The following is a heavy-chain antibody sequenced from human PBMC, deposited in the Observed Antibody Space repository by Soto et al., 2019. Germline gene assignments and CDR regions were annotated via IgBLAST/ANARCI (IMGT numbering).Heavy chain of an antibody. CDR3: ARGGIVVVPGWNWFDP. CDR2: MNPNSGNT. Sequence: ASVKVSCKASGYTFTSYDINCVRQATGQGLEWMGWMNPNSGNTGYAQKFQGRVTMTRNTSISTAYMELSSLRSEDTAVYYCARGGIVVVPGWNWFDPWGQGTLVTVSS. D-gene: IGHD2-2*01. V-gene: IGHV1-8*01. J-gene: IGHJ5*02. CDR1: GYTFTSYD.